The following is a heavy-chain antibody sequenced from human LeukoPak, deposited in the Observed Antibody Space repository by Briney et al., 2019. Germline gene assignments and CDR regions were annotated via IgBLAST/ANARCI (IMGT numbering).Heavy chain of an antibody. Sequence: GGSLRLSCAASGLTFSNYVMTWVRQAPGKGLEWVSGISGNGGTTHYADSVKGRFTISRDNSKNTLYLQMNSLRAEDTAVYYCAKGVGVGGYGDYLFRYWGQGTLVTASS. CDR3: AKGVGVGGYGDYLFRY. CDR2: ISGNGGTT. D-gene: IGHD4-17*01. CDR1: GLTFSNYV. J-gene: IGHJ4*02. V-gene: IGHV3-23*01.